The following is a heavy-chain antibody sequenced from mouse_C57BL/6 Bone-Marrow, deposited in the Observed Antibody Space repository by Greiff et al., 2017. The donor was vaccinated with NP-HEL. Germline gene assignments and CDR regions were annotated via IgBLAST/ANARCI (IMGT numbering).Heavy chain of an antibody. CDR1: GYTFTEYT. CDR2: FYPGSGSI. V-gene: IGHV1-62-2*01. D-gene: IGHD4-1*01. CDR3: ARHEDALHWAWFAY. Sequence: QVHVKQSGAELVKPGASVKLSCKSSGYTFTEYTIHWVKQRSGQGLEWIGWFYPGSGSIKYNEKFKDKATLTADKSSSTVYMELSRLTSEDSAVYFGARHEDALHWAWFAYWGQGTLVTVSA. J-gene: IGHJ3*01.